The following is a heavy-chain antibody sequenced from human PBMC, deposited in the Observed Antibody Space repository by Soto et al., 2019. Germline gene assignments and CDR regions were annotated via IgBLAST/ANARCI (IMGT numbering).Heavy chain of an antibody. V-gene: IGHV3-74*01. CDR1: GFTFSGYW. CDR2: IKGDGSST. CDR3: ARDPFGATTH. Sequence: EVQLVESGGGLVQPGGSLRLSCAASGFTFSGYWMHWVRQVPGKGLVWVSRIKGDGSSTSYADSVKGRFTISRDNAKNTLYLQMNSLRAEDTAVYYCARDPFGATTHWGQGTLVTVSS. J-gene: IGHJ4*02. D-gene: IGHD1-26*01.